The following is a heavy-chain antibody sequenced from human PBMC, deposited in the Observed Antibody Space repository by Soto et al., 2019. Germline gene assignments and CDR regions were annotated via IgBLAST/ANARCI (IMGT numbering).Heavy chain of an antibody. Sequence: ASVKVSCKASGYTFTGYAMHWVRQAPGQRLEWMGWINAGNGNTKYSKKLQGRDTITRDTSASAAYIELSSLSSEDTAVYYCARAVAVPADFDYWGQGTLVTVSS. D-gene: IGHD6-19*01. V-gene: IGHV1-3*01. CDR1: GYTFTGYA. J-gene: IGHJ4*02. CDR2: INAGNGNT. CDR3: ARAVAVPADFDY.